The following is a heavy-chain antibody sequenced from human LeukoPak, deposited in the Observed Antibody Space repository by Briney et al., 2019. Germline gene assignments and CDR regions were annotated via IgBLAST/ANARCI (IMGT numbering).Heavy chain of an antibody. CDR3: VKDYDSSGYYPSY. V-gene: IGHV3-9*01. CDR2: ISWNSGSI. CDR1: GFTFDDYA. J-gene: IGHJ4*02. Sequence: GGSLRLSCEASGFTFDDYAMHWARQAPGKGLEWVSGISWNSGSIGYAGSVKGRFTISRDSAKNSLYLQMNSLRAEDTALYYCVKDYDSSGYYPSYWGQGTLVTVSS. D-gene: IGHD3-22*01.